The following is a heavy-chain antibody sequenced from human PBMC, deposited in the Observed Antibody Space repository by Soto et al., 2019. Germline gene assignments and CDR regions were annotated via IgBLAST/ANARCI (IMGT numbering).Heavy chain of an antibody. CDR3: ARRLQGPPDLDYGMDV. D-gene: IGHD4-4*01. CDR1: GYTFTSYG. J-gene: IGHJ6*02. Sequence: GASVKVSCKASGYTFTSYGISWVRQAPGQGLEWMGWISAYNGNTNYAQKLQGRVTMTTDTSTSTAYMELRSLRSDDTAVYYCARRLQGPPDLDYGMDVWGQGTTVTVSS. V-gene: IGHV1-18*01. CDR2: ISAYNGNT.